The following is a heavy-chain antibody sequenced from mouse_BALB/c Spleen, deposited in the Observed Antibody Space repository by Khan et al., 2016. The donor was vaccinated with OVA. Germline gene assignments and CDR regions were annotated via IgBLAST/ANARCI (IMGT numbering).Heavy chain of an antibody. D-gene: IGHD2-4*01. CDR3: ARNYDYDESLSY. V-gene: IGHV2-2*02. Sequence: VQLQESGPGLVQPSQSLSITCTVSGFSLTSYGVHWVRQSPGKGLEWLGVIWSGGSTDYNAAFISRLSISKDNSKSQVFFKLNNLQANDTAIYYCARNYDYDESLSYWGQGTLVTVSA. CDR2: IWSGGST. J-gene: IGHJ3*01. CDR1: GFSLTSYG.